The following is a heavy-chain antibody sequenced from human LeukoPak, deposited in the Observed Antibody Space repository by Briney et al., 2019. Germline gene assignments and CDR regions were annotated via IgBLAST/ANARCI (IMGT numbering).Heavy chain of an antibody. V-gene: IGHV3-23*01. CDR3: AKHPYYDSSGYYGY. CDR2: ISGSGGST. Sequence: GGSLRRSCAASGFTFSSYAMSWVRQAPGKGLEWVAGISGSGGSTYDADSVKGRFTISRDNSKNTLYLQMNSLRVEDTAVYYCAKHPYYDSSGYYGYWGQGTLVTVSS. D-gene: IGHD3-22*01. J-gene: IGHJ4*02. CDR1: GFTFSSYA.